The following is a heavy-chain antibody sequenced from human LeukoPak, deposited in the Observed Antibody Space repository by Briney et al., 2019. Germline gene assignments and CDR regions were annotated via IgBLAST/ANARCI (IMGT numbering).Heavy chain of an antibody. Sequence: GPQVKVSCKASGGTFSSYAISWVRQAPGQGLEWMGGIVPIFGTANYAQKFQGRVTITTDESTSTAYMELSSLRSEDTAVYYCAAYYYDSSGYYSAFDYWGQGTLVTVSS. D-gene: IGHD3-22*01. V-gene: IGHV1-69*05. CDR1: GGTFSSYA. CDR2: IVPIFGTA. CDR3: AAYYYDSSGYYSAFDY. J-gene: IGHJ4*02.